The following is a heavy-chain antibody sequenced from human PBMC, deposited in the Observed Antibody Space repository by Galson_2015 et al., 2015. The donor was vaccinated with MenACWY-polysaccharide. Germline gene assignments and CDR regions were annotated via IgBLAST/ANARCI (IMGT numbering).Heavy chain of an antibody. CDR2: IQYDGTNK. V-gene: IGHV3-33*01. CDR1: GIRFSGSG. CDR3: AREGSRIVFHAFDT. J-gene: IGHJ3*02. Sequence: SLRLSCAASGIRFSGSGMHWVRQAPGKGLEWVAVIQYDGTNKVYADSVKGRSTISRDNSRNTLYLEMNSLRAEDTAVYYCAREGSRIVFHAFDTWGQGTMVTVSS. D-gene: IGHD2-15*01.